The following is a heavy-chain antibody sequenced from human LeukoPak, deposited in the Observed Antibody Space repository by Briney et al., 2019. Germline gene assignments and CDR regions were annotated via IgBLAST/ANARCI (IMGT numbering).Heavy chain of an antibody. Sequence: GGSLRLSCAASGFTFSSYAMHWVRQAPGKGLEWVAVISYDGSNKYYADSVKGRFTISRDNSKNTLYLQMNSLRAEDTAVYYCAKVEGSYYYDSSGYLPFGHWGQGTLVTVSS. CDR1: GFTFSSYA. CDR2: ISYDGSNK. CDR3: AKVEGSYYYDSSGYLPFGH. V-gene: IGHV3-30-3*01. D-gene: IGHD3-22*01. J-gene: IGHJ4*02.